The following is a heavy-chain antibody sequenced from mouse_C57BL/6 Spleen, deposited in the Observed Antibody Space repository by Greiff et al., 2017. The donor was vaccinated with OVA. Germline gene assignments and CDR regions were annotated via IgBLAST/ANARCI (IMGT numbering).Heavy chain of an antibody. CDR3: ARERDYGSGSYAMDY. CDR1: GYTFTDHT. Sequence: VQLQQSGAELVKPGASVKLSCKVTGYTFTDHTIHWMKQRPEQGREWIGYIYPRDGSTKYNEKFKSKATWIADKSSSTAYMQLNSLTSEDSAVYVCARERDYGSGSYAMDYWGQGTSVTVSS. D-gene: IGHD1-1*01. V-gene: IGHV1-78*01. CDR2: IYPRDGST. J-gene: IGHJ4*01.